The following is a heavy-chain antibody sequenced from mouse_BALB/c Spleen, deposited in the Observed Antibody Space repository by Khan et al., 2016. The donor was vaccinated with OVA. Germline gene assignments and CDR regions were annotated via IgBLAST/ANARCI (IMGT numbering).Heavy chain of an antibody. CDR1: GFSLTSYG. CDR2: IWSDGKT. J-gene: IGHJ1*01. Sequence: QVQLKESGPGLVAPSQSLSITCTISGFSLTSYGIHWVRQPPGKGLEWLVVIWSDGKTTYNSALKSRLNIIKDKSKSQVFLKMNSLQTDDTAMYYCARQIFPGYFDGWGAGTTVTVSS. CDR3: ARQIFPGYFDG. V-gene: IGHV2-6-1*01.